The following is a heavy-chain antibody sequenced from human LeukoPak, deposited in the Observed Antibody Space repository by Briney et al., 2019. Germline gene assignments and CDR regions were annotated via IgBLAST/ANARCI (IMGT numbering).Heavy chain of an antibody. V-gene: IGHV3-7*01. Sequence: PGGSLRLSCAASGFIFSSYWMSWVRRAPGKGLEWVANIQTDGSVKYYVDSVKGRFTISRDNAKNSLFLQMNSLRPEDAAVYYCARGFAADWNYVGFDYWGQGTLVTVSS. CDR2: IQTDGSVK. CDR1: GFIFSSYW. CDR3: ARGFAADWNYVGFDY. J-gene: IGHJ4*02. D-gene: IGHD1-7*01.